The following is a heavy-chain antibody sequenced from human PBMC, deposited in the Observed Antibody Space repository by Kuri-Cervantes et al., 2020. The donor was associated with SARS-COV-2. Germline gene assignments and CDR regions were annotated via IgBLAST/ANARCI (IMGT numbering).Heavy chain of an antibody. CDR3: ARDREWELLHAGAFEI. CDR2: ISYDGRNK. J-gene: IGHJ3*02. D-gene: IGHD1-26*01. CDR1: GFTFGDYA. Sequence: GGSLRLSCTASGFTFGDYAMSWVRQAPGKGLEWVAVISYDGRNKYYADSVKGRFTISRDNSKNTLYLQMNSLRAEDTAVYYCARDREWELLHAGAFEIWGQGTMVTVSS. V-gene: IGHV3-30*04.